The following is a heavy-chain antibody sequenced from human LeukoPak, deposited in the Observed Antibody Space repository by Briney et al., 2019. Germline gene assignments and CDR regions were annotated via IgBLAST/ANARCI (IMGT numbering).Heavy chain of an antibody. D-gene: IGHD1-26*01. CDR3: AKDPASYSGSYSPNYGMDV. Sequence: GASLRLSCAASGFTFSNYAMSWVRQAPEKGLEWVSSISSGGTYYADSVKGRFTISRDNSKNTLYLQMNSLRAEDTAVYYCAKDPASYSGSYSPNYGMDVWGQGTTVTVSS. CDR2: ISSGGT. V-gene: IGHV3-23*01. J-gene: IGHJ6*02. CDR1: GFTFSNYA.